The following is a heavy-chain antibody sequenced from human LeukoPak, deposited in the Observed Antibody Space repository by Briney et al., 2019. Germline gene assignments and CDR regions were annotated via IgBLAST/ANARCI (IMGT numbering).Heavy chain of an antibody. CDR3: AKGSLGSWYYFDY. D-gene: IGHD6-13*01. J-gene: IGHJ4*02. CDR1: GFTFGTSA. CDR2: FCRSGSDT. Sequence: GGSLRLSCAASGFTFGTSAMNWVRQAPGKGPEWVATFCRSGSDTYYSDSLKGRFTIFRDNSKNTLYLQMNSLRDEDTDVYYCAKGSLGSWYYFDYWGQGTLVTVSS. V-gene: IGHV3-23*01.